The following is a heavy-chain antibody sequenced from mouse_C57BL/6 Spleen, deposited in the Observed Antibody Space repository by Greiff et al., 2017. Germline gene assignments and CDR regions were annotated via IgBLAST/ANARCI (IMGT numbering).Heavy chain of an antibody. J-gene: IGHJ4*01. Sequence: EVKVVESGEGLVKPGGSLKLSCAASGFTFSSYAMSWVRQTPEKRLEWVAYISSGGDYSYYADTVKGRFTISRDNARNTLYLQMSSLKSEDTAMYYCTRDSLYAMDYWGQGTSVTVSS. CDR3: TRDSLYAMDY. D-gene: IGHD6-2*01. CDR2: ISSGGDYS. CDR1: GFTFSSYA. V-gene: IGHV5-9-1*02.